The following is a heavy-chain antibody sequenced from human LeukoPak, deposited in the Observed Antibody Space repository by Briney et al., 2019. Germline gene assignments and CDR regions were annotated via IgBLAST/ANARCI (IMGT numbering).Heavy chain of an antibody. V-gene: IGHV3-23*01. J-gene: IGHJ4*02. CDR1: GFTFSSYA. D-gene: IGHD3-3*01. Sequence: GGSLRLSCAASGFTFSSYAMSWVRQAPGKGLEWVSAISGSGGSTYYADSVKGRFTISRDNSKNTLYLQMNSLRAEDTAVYYCAPTRTGDYDFWSGYFDDYWGQGTLVTVSS. CDR3: APTRTGDYDFWSGYFDDY. CDR2: ISGSGGST.